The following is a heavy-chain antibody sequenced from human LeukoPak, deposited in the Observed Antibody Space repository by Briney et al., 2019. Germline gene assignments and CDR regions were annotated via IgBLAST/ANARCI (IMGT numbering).Heavy chain of an antibody. CDR3: ARGVVVAAIFDD. CDR2: IYSGGST. CDR1: GFTVNSNY. Sequence: PGGSLRLSCAASGFTVNSNYMSWVRQAPGKGLEWVSVIYSGGSTYYADSVKGRLTISRDNSKNTLYLQMNSLRAEDTAVYYCARGVVVAAIFDDWGQGTLVTVSS. J-gene: IGHJ4*02. D-gene: IGHD2-15*01. V-gene: IGHV3-66*02.